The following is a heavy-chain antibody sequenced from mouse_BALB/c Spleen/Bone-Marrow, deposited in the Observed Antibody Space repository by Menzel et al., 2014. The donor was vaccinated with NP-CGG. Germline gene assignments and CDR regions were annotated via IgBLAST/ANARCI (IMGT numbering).Heavy chain of an antibody. J-gene: IGHJ4*01. V-gene: IGHV5-15*02. CDR3: TRNYGNQDAMDY. Sequence: VQLKESGGGLVQPGGSRKLSCAASGFTFSDYGMAWVRQAPGKGPEWVAFISNLAYSIYYADTVTGRFTISRENAKSTLYLEMSSLRSEDTAIYYCTRNYGNQDAMDYWGQGTSVTVSS. CDR2: ISNLAYSI. CDR1: GFTFSDYG. D-gene: IGHD2-1*01.